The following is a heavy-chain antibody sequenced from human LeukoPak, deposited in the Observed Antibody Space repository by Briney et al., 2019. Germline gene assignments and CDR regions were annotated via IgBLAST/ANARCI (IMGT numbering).Heavy chain of an antibody. Sequence: SETLSLTCTVSGGSISSCYWSWIRQPPGKGLEWIGYIYYSGSTNYNPSLKSRVTISVDTSKNQFSLKLSSVTAADTAVYYCARGRRDSSSWYGFDYWGQGTLVTVSS. CDR1: GGSISSCY. CDR3: ARGRRDSSSWYGFDY. J-gene: IGHJ4*02. CDR2: IYYSGST. V-gene: IGHV4-59*01. D-gene: IGHD6-13*01.